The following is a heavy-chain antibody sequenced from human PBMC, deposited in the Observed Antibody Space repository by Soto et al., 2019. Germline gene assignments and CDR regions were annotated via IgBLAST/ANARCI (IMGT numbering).Heavy chain of an antibody. Sequence: QVQLQESGPGLVKPSQTLSLTCTVSGGAISSGGYYWSWIRQHPGKGLEWIGYIYYSGSTYYNPSHKRRVTISVDTSKNQFSLKLSSVTAADTAVYYCARSLSVDTAMVYGYWGQGTLVTVSS. V-gene: IGHV4-31*03. CDR2: IYYSGST. D-gene: IGHD5-18*01. J-gene: IGHJ4*02. CDR3: ARSLSVDTAMVYGY. CDR1: GGAISSGGYY.